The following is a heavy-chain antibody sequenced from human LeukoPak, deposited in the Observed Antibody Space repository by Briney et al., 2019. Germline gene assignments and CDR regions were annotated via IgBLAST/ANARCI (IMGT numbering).Heavy chain of an antibody. CDR1: GFTFSSYA. V-gene: IGHV3-30-3*01. CDR2: ISYDGSNK. Sequence: PGGSLRLSCAASGFTFSSYAMHWVRQAPGKGLEWVAVISYDGSNKYYADSVKGRFTISRDNSKNSLYLQMNSLRAEDTAVYYCARERPVAGVDYWGQGTLVTVSS. J-gene: IGHJ4*02. D-gene: IGHD3-10*01. CDR3: ARERPVAGVDY.